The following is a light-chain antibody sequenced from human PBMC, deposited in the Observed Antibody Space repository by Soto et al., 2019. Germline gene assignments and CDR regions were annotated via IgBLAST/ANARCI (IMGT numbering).Light chain of an antibody. V-gene: IGKV3-20*01. Sequence: EIVLTQSPGTLSLSPGERATLSCRASQRVSNNFLAWYQQKPGQAPRLLIYGASNRATGIPDRFSGSGSGTDFTLTISSLQSEDFAVYYCHQYNNWPPWTFGQGTKVDIK. CDR3: HQYNNWPPWT. CDR1: QRVSNNF. CDR2: GAS. J-gene: IGKJ1*01.